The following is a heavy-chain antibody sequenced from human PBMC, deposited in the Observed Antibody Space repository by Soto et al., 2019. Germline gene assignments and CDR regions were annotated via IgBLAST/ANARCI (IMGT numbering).Heavy chain of an antibody. CDR2: ISGSGSNT. D-gene: IGHD3-22*01. V-gene: IGHV3-23*01. J-gene: IGHJ4*02. CDR1: GFTFSTYA. Sequence: GGSLRLSCAASGFTFSTYAMTWVRQAPGKGLEWVSVISGSGSNTYYAGSVKGRVSISRDNSKNTLYLQMDRLRAEDTAVYYCAKGGSNDYSPLDFCGQGT. CDR3: AKGGSNDYSPLDF.